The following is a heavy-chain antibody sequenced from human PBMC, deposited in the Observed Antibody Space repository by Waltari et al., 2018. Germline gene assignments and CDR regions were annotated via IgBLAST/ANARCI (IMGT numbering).Heavy chain of an antibody. D-gene: IGHD2-2*01. J-gene: IGHJ3*02. CDR2: INPNSGGT. CDR1: GYTFTGYY. CDR3: ATGIVVVPAANRGYAFDI. V-gene: IGHV1-2*02. Sequence: QVQLVQSGAEVKKPGASVKVSCKASGYTFTGYYMHWVRQAPGQGLEWMGWINPNSGGTIYVQNFQGRVTMTRDTSISTAYMELSMLRSDDTALYYCATGIVVVPAANRGYAFDIWGQGTMVTVSS.